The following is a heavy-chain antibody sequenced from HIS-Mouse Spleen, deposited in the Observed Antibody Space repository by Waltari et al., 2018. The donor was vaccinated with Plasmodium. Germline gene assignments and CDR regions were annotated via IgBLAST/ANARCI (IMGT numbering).Heavy chain of an antibody. CDR3: ASSWYWYFDL. Sequence: EVQLVESGGGLVQPGGSLRLSCAASGFTFSSYWMSWVSQAPGKGREWVGNIKQYGSEKYSVESVKVRFTITGDNAKNSLYLQMNSLRAEDTAVYYCASSWYWYFDLWGRGTLVTVSS. J-gene: IGHJ2*01. D-gene: IGHD6-13*01. V-gene: IGHV3-7*01. CDR1: GFTFSSYW. CDR2: IKQYGSEK.